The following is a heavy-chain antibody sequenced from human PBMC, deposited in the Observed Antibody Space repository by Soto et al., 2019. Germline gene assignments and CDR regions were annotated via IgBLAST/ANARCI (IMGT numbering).Heavy chain of an antibody. CDR3: ASGYDILTGYPRGDYYGMDV. V-gene: IGHV4-34*01. CDR1: GGSFSGYY. Sequence: SETLSLTCAVYGGSFSGYYWGWIRQPPGKGLEWIGSIYYSGSTYYNPSLKSRVTISVDTSKNQFSLKLSSVTAADTAVYYCASGYDILTGYPRGDYYGMDVWGQGTTVTVSS. J-gene: IGHJ6*02. CDR2: IYYSGST. D-gene: IGHD3-9*01.